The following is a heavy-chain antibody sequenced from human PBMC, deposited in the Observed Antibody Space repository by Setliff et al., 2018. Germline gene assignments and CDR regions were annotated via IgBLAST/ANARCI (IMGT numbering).Heavy chain of an antibody. J-gene: IGHJ4*02. CDR2: ISAYSGNT. V-gene: IGHV1-18*04. CDR1: GYTFSNYG. D-gene: IGHD2-2*01. CDR3: SRLVRFCTRTSCQRLSGDEY. Sequence: ASVKVSCKASGYTFSNYGITWVRQAPGQGLESMGWISAYSGNTKYALTLQDRVTLTADTSTTTAYLQLTNLRSDDTAIYFCSRLVRFCTRTSCQRLSGDEYWGQGALVTVSS.